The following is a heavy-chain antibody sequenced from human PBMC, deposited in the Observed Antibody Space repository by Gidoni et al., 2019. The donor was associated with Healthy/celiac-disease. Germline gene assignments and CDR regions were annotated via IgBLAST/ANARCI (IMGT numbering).Heavy chain of an antibody. CDR2: ISAYNGNT. Sequence: KKPGASVKVSCKASGYTFTSYGISWVRQAPGQGLEWMGWISAYNGNTNYAQKLQGRVTMTTDTSTSTAYMELRSLRSDDTAVYYCARLRGDYPSYYYGMDVWGQGTTVTVSS. V-gene: IGHV1-18*01. J-gene: IGHJ6*02. D-gene: IGHD4-17*01. CDR1: GYTFTSYG. CDR3: ARLRGDYPSYYYGMDV.